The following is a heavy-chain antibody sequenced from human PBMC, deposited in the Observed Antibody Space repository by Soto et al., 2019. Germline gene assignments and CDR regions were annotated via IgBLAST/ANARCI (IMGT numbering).Heavy chain of an antibody. CDR1: GFTFSSHS. Sequence: EVQVVESGGGLVKPGGSLRLSCAASGFTFSSHSMHWVRQAPGKGLEWVSTISSSSNYIYYADSVKGRFTISRDNAKNSLYLQMNSLRAEDPSVYYCAKVTGYYMDHWGQGTLVTVSS. CDR3: AKVTGYYMDH. CDR2: ISSSSNYI. V-gene: IGHV3-21*04. D-gene: IGHD3-9*01. J-gene: IGHJ4*02.